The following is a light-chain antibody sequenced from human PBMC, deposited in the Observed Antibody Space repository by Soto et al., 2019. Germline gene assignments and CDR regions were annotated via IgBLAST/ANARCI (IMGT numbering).Light chain of an antibody. CDR2: WAS. Sequence: DIVMTQSPDSLAVSLGERATMHCKSSQTVFYGINKKNYLAWYQHKPGQPPKLLIYWASTRESGVPDRFSGSGSGTDFTLTISSLQSEDFAVYYCQQYNSWPAITFGQGTRLEI. V-gene: IGKV4-1*01. CDR3: QQYNSWPAIT. J-gene: IGKJ5*01. CDR1: QTVFYGINKKNY.